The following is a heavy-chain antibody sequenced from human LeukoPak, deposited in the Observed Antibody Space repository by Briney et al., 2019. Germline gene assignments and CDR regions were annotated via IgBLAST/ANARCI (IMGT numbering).Heavy chain of an antibody. CDR1: GGSISSYY. CDR3: ARQMTTLTMGRTFDR. J-gene: IGHJ3*02. V-gene: IGHV4-59*01. Sequence: TSETLSLTCTVSGGSISSYYWSWIRQPPGKGLEWIGYIYYSGSTNYNPSLKSRVTISVDTSKNQFSLKLSSVTAADTAVYYCARQMTTLTMGRTFDRWGQGTMVTVSS. CDR2: IYYSGST. D-gene: IGHD4-17*01.